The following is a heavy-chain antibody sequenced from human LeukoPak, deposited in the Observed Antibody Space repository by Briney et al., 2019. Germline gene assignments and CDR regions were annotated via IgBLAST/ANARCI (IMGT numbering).Heavy chain of an antibody. D-gene: IGHD4-11*01. J-gene: IGHJ4*02. Sequence: PGGSLRLSCAASGFTFSSYGMSWVRQAPGKGLEWVSAISGSGGSTYYADSVKGRFTISRDNSKNTLFLQMNSLRAEDTAIYYCAKFTSDYIYAQFDYWGQGTLVTVSS. CDR2: ISGSGGST. V-gene: IGHV3-23*01. CDR3: AKFTSDYIYAQFDY. CDR1: GFTFSSYG.